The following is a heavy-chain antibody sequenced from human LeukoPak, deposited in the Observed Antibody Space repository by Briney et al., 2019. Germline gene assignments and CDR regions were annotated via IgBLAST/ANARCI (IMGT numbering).Heavy chain of an antibody. Sequence: PSETLSLTCAVYGGSFSGYYWSWVRQPPGKGREWIGEINQSGSTNYNPSLKSRVTISVDTSKNQFSLKLSSVTAADTAVYYCARARIAAAGNRYYYYYYGMDVWGQGTTVTVSS. D-gene: IGHD6-13*01. CDR1: GGSFSGYY. J-gene: IGHJ6*02. CDR3: ARARIAAAGNRYYYYYYGMDV. CDR2: INQSGST. V-gene: IGHV4-34*01.